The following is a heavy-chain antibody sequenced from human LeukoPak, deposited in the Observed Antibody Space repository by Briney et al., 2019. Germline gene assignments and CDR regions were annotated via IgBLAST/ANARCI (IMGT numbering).Heavy chain of an antibody. D-gene: IGHD1-14*01. CDR2: IYHSGST. CDR1: GGSISSGGYY. V-gene: IGHV4-30-2*01. J-gene: IGHJ4*02. Sequence: SETLSLTCTVSGGSISSGGYYWSWIRQPPGKGLEWIGYIYHSGSTYYNPSLKSRVTISVDRSKNQFSLKLSSVTAADTAVYYCARVGITGNFDYWGQGTLVTVSS. CDR3: ARVGITGNFDY.